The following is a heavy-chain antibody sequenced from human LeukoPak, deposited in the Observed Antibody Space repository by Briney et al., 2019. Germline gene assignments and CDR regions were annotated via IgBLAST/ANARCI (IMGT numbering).Heavy chain of an antibody. Sequence: GGSLRLSCAASGFPFSTYSMHWVRQAPGKGLEWVAVMSSDGRNDNYANSVKGRFTISRDNSKNALFLQMNTLRAEDTAVYYCAKDSGYSYGYLDYWGQGTLVTVSS. V-gene: IGHV3-30*04. CDR3: AKDSGYSYGYLDY. CDR2: MSSDGRND. D-gene: IGHD5-18*01. CDR1: GFPFSTYS. J-gene: IGHJ4*02.